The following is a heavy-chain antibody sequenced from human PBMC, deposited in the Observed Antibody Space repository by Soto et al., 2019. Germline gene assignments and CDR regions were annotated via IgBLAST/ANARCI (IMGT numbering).Heavy chain of an antibody. Sequence: EVQMLESGGALVQPGGSLRLSCAASGFTFSSYGMSWVRQATGRGLEWVSGISDSGDTTYYADSVKGRFTISRDNSKNALYLQLSSQGAADTALYYCAEPHVTCCDCCGDVWGHGTTVTVSS. CDR3: AEPHVTCCDCCGDV. CDR2: ISDSGDTT. D-gene: IGHD2-21*02. V-gene: IGHV3-23*01. CDR1: GFTFSSYG. J-gene: IGHJ6*02.